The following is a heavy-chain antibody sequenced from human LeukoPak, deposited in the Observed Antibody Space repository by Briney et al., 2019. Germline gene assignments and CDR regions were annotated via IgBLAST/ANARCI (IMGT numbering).Heavy chain of an antibody. CDR2: ISGAGGTT. Sequence: GGSLTLFCAASGFTFSSYAMTWVRQAPGKGLEWVSAISGAGGTTYYADSEKGRFTISRDNSKSTLYLQMNSLTAEDTAVYFCASSPNVCYGMDVWGQGTTVTVSS. D-gene: IGHD2-8*01. CDR1: GFTFSSYA. V-gene: IGHV3-23*01. J-gene: IGHJ6*02. CDR3: ASSPNVCYGMDV.